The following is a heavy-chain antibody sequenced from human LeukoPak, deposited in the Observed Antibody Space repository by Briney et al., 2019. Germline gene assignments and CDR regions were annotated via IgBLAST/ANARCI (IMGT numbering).Heavy chain of an antibody. CDR1: GYTFTSYG. Sequence: ASVKVSCKASGYTFTSYGISWVRQAPGQGLEWMGWISAYNGNTNYAQKLQGRVTMTTDTSTSTAYMELRSLRSDDTAVYYCARDHGGSGSYFTWGYYYYMDVWGKGTTVTVSS. J-gene: IGHJ6*03. CDR2: ISAYNGNT. V-gene: IGHV1-18*01. CDR3: ARDHGGSGSYFTWGYYYYMDV. D-gene: IGHD1-26*01.